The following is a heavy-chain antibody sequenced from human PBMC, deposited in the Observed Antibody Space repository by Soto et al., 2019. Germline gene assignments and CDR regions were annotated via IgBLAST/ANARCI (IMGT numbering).Heavy chain of an antibody. V-gene: IGHV3-23*01. CDR1: GFTFSSYA. J-gene: IGHJ6*02. Sequence: GGSLRLSCAASGFTFSSYAMSWVRQAPGKGLEWVSAISGSGGSTYYADSVKGRFTISRDNSKNTLYLQMNSLRAEDTAVYYCAKGIDTAMVPRPYYYYYYGMDVWGQGTTVTVSS. CDR2: ISGSGGST. D-gene: IGHD5-18*01. CDR3: AKGIDTAMVPRPYYYYYYGMDV.